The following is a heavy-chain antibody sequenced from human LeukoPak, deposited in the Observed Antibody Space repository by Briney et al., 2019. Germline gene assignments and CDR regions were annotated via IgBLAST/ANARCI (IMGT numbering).Heavy chain of an antibody. Sequence: SETLSLTCTVSGGSISSSSYYWGWIRQPPGKGMEWIGSIDYSGSTYYNPSLKSRVTISVDTSKNQFSLKLSSVTAADTAVYYCASDIVGAPDSWGQGTLVTVSS. V-gene: IGHV4-39*01. CDR3: ASDIVGAPDS. J-gene: IGHJ5*01. CDR1: GGSISSSSYY. CDR2: IDYSGST. D-gene: IGHD1-26*01.